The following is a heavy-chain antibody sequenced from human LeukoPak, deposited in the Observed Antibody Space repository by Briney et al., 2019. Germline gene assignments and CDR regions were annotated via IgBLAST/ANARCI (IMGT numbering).Heavy chain of an antibody. CDR2: INHSGST. CDR1: GGSFSGYY. Sequence: PSETLSLTCAVYGGSFSGYYWSWIRQPPGKGLERIGEINHSGSTNYNPSLKSRVTISVDTSKNQFSLKLSSVTAADTAVYYCARGWASSGYYYYYGMDVWGQGTTVTVSS. V-gene: IGHV4-34*01. CDR3: ARGWASSGYYYYYGMDV. D-gene: IGHD3-22*01. J-gene: IGHJ6*02.